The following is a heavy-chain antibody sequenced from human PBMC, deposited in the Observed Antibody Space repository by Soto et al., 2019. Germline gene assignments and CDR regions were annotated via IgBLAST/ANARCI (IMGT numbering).Heavy chain of an antibody. J-gene: IGHJ6*02. CDR2: IYYSGST. V-gene: IGHV4-59*01. Sequence: QVQLQESGPGLVKPSETLSLTCTVSGGSISSYYWSCIRQPPGKGLEWIGYIYYSGSTNYNPSLKGRVTISVDTPKNQFSLKPCSVTAADTVGYYCARDCGSGSSSVYYGMDGWGQGTTVTVSS. CDR1: GGSISSYY. CDR3: ARDCGSGSSSVYYGMDG. D-gene: IGHD3-10*01.